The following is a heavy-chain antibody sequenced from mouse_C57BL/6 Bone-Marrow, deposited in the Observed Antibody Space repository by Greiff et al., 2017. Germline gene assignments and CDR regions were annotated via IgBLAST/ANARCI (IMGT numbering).Heavy chain of an antibody. CDR1: GFTFSSYG. Sequence: EVMLQESGGDLVKPGGSLKLSCAASGFTFSSYGMSWVRQTPDKRLEWVATISSGGSYTYYPDSVKGRFTISRDNAKNTLYLQMSSLKSEDTAMYYCARRSDSSGDFDYWGQGTTLTVSS. J-gene: IGHJ2*01. V-gene: IGHV5-6*02. D-gene: IGHD3-2*02. CDR3: ARRSDSSGDFDY. CDR2: ISSGGSYT.